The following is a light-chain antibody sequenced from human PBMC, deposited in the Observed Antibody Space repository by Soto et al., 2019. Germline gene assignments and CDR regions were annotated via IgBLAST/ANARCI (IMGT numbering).Light chain of an antibody. J-gene: IGLJ2*01. CDR2: GVT. Sequence: QSALTQPASVSGSPGQSITISCTGNSSDVGGYNYVSWYQQHPGKAPTLMIYGVTNRPSGVSNRFAGSKSGNTASLTISGLQAEDEADYYCSSYTSSTTLSVVFGGGTKLTVL. CDR1: SSDVGGYNY. CDR3: SSYTSSTTLSVV. V-gene: IGLV2-14*01.